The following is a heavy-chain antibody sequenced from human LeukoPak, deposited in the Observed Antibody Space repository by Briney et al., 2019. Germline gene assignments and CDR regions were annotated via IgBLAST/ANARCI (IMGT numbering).Heavy chain of an antibody. CDR3: ARSAIDAFDI. J-gene: IGHJ3*02. V-gene: IGHV4-59*08. D-gene: IGHD6-25*01. CDR1: GGSLSSYY. CDR2: IYNSGST. Sequence: SETLSLTCTVSGGSLSSYYWSWIRQPPGKGLECIGYIYNSGSTNYNPSLKSRVSISVDTSKNQFSLKLSSVTAADTAVYHCARSAIDAFDIWGQGTMVTVSS.